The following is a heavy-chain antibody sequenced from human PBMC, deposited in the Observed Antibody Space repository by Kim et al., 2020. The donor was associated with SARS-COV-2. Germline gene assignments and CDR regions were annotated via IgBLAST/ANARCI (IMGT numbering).Heavy chain of an antibody. J-gene: IGHJ6*03. D-gene: IGHD2-15*01. Sequence: DYAVSVKSRITINPDTSKNQFSLQLNSVTPEDTAVYYCARGGSYYYYMDVWGKGTTVTVSS. CDR3: ARGGSYYYYMDV. V-gene: IGHV6-1*01.